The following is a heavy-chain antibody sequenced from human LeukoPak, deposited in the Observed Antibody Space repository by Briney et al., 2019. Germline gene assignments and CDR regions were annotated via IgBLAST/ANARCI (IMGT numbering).Heavy chain of an antibody. Sequence: GRSLRVSCAASGFTFSSYAMHWVRQARGKGLEWVAVISYDGSNKYDADSVKGRFTISRDNSKNTLYLQMNSLRAEDTAVYYCAEGTPLDYWGQGTLVTVSS. D-gene: IGHD3-10*01. CDR1: GFTFSSYA. CDR3: AEGTPLDY. J-gene: IGHJ4*02. CDR2: ISYDGSNK. V-gene: IGHV3-30*01.